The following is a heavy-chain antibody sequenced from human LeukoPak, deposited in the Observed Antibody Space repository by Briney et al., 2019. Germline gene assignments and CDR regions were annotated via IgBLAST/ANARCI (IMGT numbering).Heavy chain of an antibody. CDR3: AKDYYYDSSGYYGS. V-gene: IGHV3-15*01. CDR2: IKSKTDGGTT. CDR1: GFTFSNAW. Sequence: GGSLRLSCAASGFTFSNAWMSWVRQAPGKGLEWVGRIKSKTDGGTTDYATPVKGRFTISRDNSKNTLYLQMNSLRAEDTAVYYCAKDYYYDSSGYYGSWGQGTLVTVSS. J-gene: IGHJ5*02. D-gene: IGHD3-22*01.